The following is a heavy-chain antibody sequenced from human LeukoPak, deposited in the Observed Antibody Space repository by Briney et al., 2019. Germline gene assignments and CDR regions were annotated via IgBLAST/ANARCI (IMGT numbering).Heavy chain of an antibody. J-gene: IGHJ4*02. CDR3: ARDHPAAGGFFDY. Sequence: TGGSLRLSCAASGFTFSSYWMSWVRQAPGKGLEWVANIKQDGSEKYYVDSVKGLFTISRDNAKNSLYLQMNSLRAEDTAVYYCARDHPAAGGFFDYWGQGTLVTVSS. V-gene: IGHV3-7*01. CDR2: IKQDGSEK. D-gene: IGHD2-15*01. CDR1: GFTFSSYW.